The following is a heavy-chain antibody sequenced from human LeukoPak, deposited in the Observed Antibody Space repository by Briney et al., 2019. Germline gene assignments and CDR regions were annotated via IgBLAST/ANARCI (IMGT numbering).Heavy chain of an antibody. CDR1: GGTFTSYA. D-gene: IGHD1-26*01. CDR3: ARKLRLGGNWFDP. Sequence: SVKVSCKTSGGTFTSYAITWVRQDPGQGLEWMGKIIPISGTTNYAQKFQGRVTFTADESTSTAYMELSSLRSEDTALYYCARKLRLGGNWFDPWGQGTLVTVSS. J-gene: IGHJ5*02. V-gene: IGHV1-69*15. CDR2: IIPISGTT.